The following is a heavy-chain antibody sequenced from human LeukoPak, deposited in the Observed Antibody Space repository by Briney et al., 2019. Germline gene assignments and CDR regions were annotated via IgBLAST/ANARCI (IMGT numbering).Heavy chain of an antibody. CDR3: ARAPRGGSGSYYYYMDV. CDR2: ISAYNGNT. V-gene: IGHV1-18*01. CDR1: GYTFTSYG. D-gene: IGHD3-10*01. Sequence: GASVKVSCKASGYTFTSYGISWVRQAPGQGLEWMGWISAYNGNTNYAQKLQGRVTMTTDTSTSKAYMELRSLSSDDTAVYYCARAPRGGSGSYYYYMDVWGKGTTVTISS. J-gene: IGHJ6*03.